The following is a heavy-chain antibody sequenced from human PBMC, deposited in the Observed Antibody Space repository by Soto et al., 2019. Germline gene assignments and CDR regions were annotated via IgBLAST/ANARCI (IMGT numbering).Heavy chain of an antibody. V-gene: IGHV3-23*01. CDR3: AKARGQWSDPCANDAFDI. Sequence: EVQLLESGGGLVQPGGSLRLSCAASGFTFSSYAMSWVRQAPGKGLEWVAAISGSGGSTYYADSVKGRFTISRDNSKNTLYLXMNSLRAEHTAVYYCAKARGQWSDPCANDAFDIWGQGTMVTVSS. D-gene: IGHD6-19*01. CDR1: GFTFSSYA. CDR2: ISGSGGST. J-gene: IGHJ3*02.